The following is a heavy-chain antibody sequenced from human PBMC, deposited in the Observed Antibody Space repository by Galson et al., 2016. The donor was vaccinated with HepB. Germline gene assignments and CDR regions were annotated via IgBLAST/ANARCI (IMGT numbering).Heavy chain of an antibody. Sequence: PALVKPTQTLTLTCTFSGFSLNTSGVGVGWIRQPPGEALEWLALVYWGDDKRYTPSLKTRLTITKDTSKNQVVLTMANMDPVDTATYYCAHTDLSMWFDPWGQGTLVTVSS. CDR2: VYWGDDK. V-gene: IGHV2-5*02. CDR1: GFSLNTSGVG. J-gene: IGHJ5*02. CDR3: AHTDLSMWFDP. D-gene: IGHD3-3*01.